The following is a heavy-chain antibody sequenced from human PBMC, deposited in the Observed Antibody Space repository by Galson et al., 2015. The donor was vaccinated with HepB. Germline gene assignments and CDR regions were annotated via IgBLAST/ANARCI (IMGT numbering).Heavy chain of an antibody. J-gene: IGHJ4*02. CDR1: GFTFSSYA. D-gene: IGHD6-19*01. V-gene: IGHV3-30-3*01. CDR3: ARDRNTRAVAVSLGY. CDR2: ISYDGSNK. Sequence: SLRLSCAASGFTFSSYAMHWVRQAPGKGLEWVAVISYDGSNKYYADSVKGRFTISRDNSKNTLYLQMNSLRAEDTAVYYCARDRNTRAVAVSLGYWGQGTLVTVSS.